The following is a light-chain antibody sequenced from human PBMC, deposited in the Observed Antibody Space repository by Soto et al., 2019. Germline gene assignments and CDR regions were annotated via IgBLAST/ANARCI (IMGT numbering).Light chain of an antibody. J-gene: IGLJ2*01. CDR1: HIGGKS. V-gene: IGLV3-21*04. CDR2: YDS. Sequence: SYELTQPPSVSVAPGKTARITCGGNHIGGKSVHWYRQRPGQAPVVVIYYDSGRPSGIPERFSGSNSGNTATLTISRVEAVEEADYYCQLWNSSSDHVVFGGGTKVTVL. CDR3: QLWNSSSDHVV.